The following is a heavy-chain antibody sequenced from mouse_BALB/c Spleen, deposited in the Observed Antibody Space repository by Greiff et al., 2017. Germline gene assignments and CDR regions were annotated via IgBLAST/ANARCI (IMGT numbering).Heavy chain of an antibody. J-gene: IGHJ2*01. CDR1: GFSFTSHG. CDR3: ARVYYGNYNYFDY. D-gene: IGHD2-1*01. Sequence: VKLMESGPGLVQPSQSLSITFTVSGFSFTSHGVHWVRPSPGKGLEWLGVIWSGGSTDYNAAFISRLSISKDNSKSQVFFKMNSLQANDTAIYYCARVYYGNYNYFDYWGQGTTLTVSS. V-gene: IGHV2-2*02. CDR2: IWSGGST.